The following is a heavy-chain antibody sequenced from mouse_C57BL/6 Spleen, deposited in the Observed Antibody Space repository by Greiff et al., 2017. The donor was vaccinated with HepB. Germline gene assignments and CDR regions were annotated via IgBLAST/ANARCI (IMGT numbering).Heavy chain of an antibody. CDR2: IWSGGST. J-gene: IGHJ3*01. CDR1: GFSLTSYG. D-gene: IGHD2-2*01. CDR3: ARPLLYYGYDGFAY. Sequence: QVQLKESGPGLVQPSQSLSITCTVSGFSLTSYGVHWVRQSPGKGLEWLGVIWSGGSTDYNAAFISRLSISKDNSKSQVFFKMNSLQADDTAIYYCARPLLYYGYDGFAYWGQGTLVTVSA. V-gene: IGHV2-2*01.